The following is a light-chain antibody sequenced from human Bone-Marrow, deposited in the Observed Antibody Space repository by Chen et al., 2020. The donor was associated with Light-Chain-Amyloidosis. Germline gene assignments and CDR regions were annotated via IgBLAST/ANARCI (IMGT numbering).Light chain of an antibody. CDR1: SSNIGINY. Sequence: QSVLTQPPSASGTPGQRLTISCSGASSNIGINYVYWYQPFPGAAPNLLNHRNNQRPSGVPDRFSASKSGTSAFLAISGLRSEDEADYYCAAWDGSLSGYVFGTGTKVIVL. J-gene: IGLJ1*01. CDR3: AAWDGSLSGYV. CDR2: RNN. V-gene: IGLV1-47*01.